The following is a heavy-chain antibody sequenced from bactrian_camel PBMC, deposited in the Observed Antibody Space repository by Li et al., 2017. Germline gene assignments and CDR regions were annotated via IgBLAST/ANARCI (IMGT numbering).Heavy chain of an antibody. Sequence: HVQLVESGGGLVQPGGSLRLSCAASGYHYYGVCMGWFRQAPGKEREGVAAIYTADSSTYCADSVKGRFTISQDNAKNTLYLQLNSLRTEDTAMYYWAVATTTYSPVFGQGTQVTVS. CDR1: GYHYYGVC. V-gene: IGHV3S1*01. J-gene: IGHJ4*01. CDR2: IYTADSST. D-gene: IGHD7*01.